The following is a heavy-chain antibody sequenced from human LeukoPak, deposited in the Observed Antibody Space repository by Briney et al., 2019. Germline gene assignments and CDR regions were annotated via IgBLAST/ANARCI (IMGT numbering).Heavy chain of an antibody. D-gene: IGHD3-10*01. J-gene: IGHJ4*02. CDR2: INPNSGGT. CDR1: GYTFTGYY. CDR3: ARNYYYGSGSPIWSDY. V-gene: IGHV1-2*02. Sequence: GASVKVSCKASGYTFTGYYMHWVRQAPGQGLEWMGWINPNSGGTNYAQKFQGRVTMTRDTSISTAYMELSRLRSGDTAVYYCARNYYYGSGSPIWSDYWGQGTLVTVSS.